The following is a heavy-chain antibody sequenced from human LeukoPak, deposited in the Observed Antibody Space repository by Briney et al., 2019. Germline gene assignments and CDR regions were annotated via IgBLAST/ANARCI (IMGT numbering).Heavy chain of an antibody. CDR3: ARDGGDYGWYFDL. J-gene: IGHJ2*01. CDR2: IIPIFGTA. Sequence: ASVKVSCEASGGTFSSYAISWVRQAPGQGLEWMGGIIPIFGTANNAQKFQGRVTITTDESTSTAYMELSSLRSEDTAVYYCARDGGDYGWYFDLWGRGTLATVSS. CDR1: GGTFSSYA. V-gene: IGHV1-69*05. D-gene: IGHD4-17*01.